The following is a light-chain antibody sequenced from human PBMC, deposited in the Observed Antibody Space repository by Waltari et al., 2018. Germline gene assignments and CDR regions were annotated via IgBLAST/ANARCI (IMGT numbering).Light chain of an antibody. CDR3: QQYSYWPPGKT. V-gene: IGKV3-15*01. CDR1: QSVSSS. J-gene: IGKJ3*01. CDR2: GSS. Sequence: EVVMTQSPATLSVSPGERATLSCRASQSVSSSLAWYQQKPGQAPRLLIYGSSSRATGIPARFRCSGFGTDFTLTISSLQSEDFAVYYCQQYSYWPPGKTFGPG.